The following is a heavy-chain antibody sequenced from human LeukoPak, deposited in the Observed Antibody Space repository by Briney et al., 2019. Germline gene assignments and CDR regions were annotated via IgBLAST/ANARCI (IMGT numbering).Heavy chain of an antibody. V-gene: IGHV1-18*01. J-gene: IGHJ3*02. D-gene: IGHD2-15*01. CDR1: GYTFTSYA. CDR3: ARVTLSEIVVFDI. Sequence: GASVKVSCRASGYTFTSYAITWVRQAPGQELEWMGWISSYNGNTNYAQKLQGRVTMTTETSTSTAYMELRSLRSDDTAVYYCARVTLSEIVVFDIWGQGTMVTVSS. CDR2: ISSYNGNT.